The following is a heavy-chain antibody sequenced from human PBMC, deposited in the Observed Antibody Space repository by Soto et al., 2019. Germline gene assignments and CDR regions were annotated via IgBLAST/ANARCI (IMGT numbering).Heavy chain of an antibody. CDR1: GGSISSSSYY. D-gene: IGHD4-17*01. CDR2: IYYSGST. CDR3: ASWGALTTLGIYYYYYMDV. J-gene: IGHJ6*03. Sequence: SETLSLTCTVSGGSISSSSYYWGWIRQPPGKGLEWIGSIYYSGSTYYNPSLKSRVTISVDTSKNQFSLKLSSVTAADTAVYYCASWGALTTLGIYYYYYMDVWGKGTTVTVSS. V-gene: IGHV4-39*01.